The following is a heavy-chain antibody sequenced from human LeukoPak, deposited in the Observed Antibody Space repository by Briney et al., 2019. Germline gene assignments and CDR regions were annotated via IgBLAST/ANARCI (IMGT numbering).Heavy chain of an antibody. CDR3: AKATTYYDFWSGYCGDCYPFDY. D-gene: IGHD3-3*01. CDR2: ISGSGGST. J-gene: IGHJ4*02. Sequence: PGGSLRLSCAASGFTFSSYAMSWVRQAPGKGLEWVSAISGSGGSTYYADSVKGRFTISRDNSKNTLYLQMNSLRAEDTAVYYCAKATTYYDFWSGYCGDCYPFDYWGQGTLVTVSS. CDR1: GFTFSSYA. V-gene: IGHV3-23*01.